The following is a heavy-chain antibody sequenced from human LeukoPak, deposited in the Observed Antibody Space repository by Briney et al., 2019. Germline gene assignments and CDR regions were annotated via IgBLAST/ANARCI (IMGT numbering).Heavy chain of an antibody. Sequence: GGSLRLSCAASGFIFTNYGFSWIRQAPGKGLEWISFISSSSSYTNYADSVKGRFTISRDNTKNSLYLQMNNLRAEDTAVYYCARGGADYVIGYWGQGTLVTVSS. CDR1: GFIFTNYG. J-gene: IGHJ4*02. V-gene: IGHV3-11*06. D-gene: IGHD4-17*01. CDR2: ISSSSSYT. CDR3: ARGGADYVIGY.